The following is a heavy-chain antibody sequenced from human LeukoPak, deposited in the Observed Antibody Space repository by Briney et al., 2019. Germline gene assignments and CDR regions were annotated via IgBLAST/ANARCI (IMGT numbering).Heavy chain of an antibody. CDR2: IHKDGTT. V-gene: IGHV3-43*02. Sequence: GGSLRLSCAASGVALEAYAMHSGPQSPGKVPEWVSLIHKDGTTHYAESVKGRFVISRDNNKRSLYLQMNSLKTEDTALYYCAKTRRSETEYADFDRWGQGTLVTVSS. J-gene: IGHJ4*02. CDR1: GVALEAYA. CDR3: AKTRRSETEYADFDR. D-gene: IGHD4-17*01.